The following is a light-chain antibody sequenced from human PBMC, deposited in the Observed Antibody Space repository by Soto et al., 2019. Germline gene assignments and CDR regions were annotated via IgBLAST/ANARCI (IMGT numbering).Light chain of an antibody. Sequence: EIVLTQSPATLSLSPGERATLSCRASQSVSSYFAWYQQKPGQAPRLLIYDASNRATGIPARFSGSGSGTDFTLTISSLEPEDFAVYYCQQRSNWHLTFGQGTKVEV. CDR3: QQRSNWHLT. CDR1: QSVSSY. V-gene: IGKV3-11*01. J-gene: IGKJ1*01. CDR2: DAS.